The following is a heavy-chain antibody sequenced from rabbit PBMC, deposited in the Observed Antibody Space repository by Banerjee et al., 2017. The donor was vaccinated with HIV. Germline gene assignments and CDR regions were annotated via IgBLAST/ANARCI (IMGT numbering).Heavy chain of an antibody. V-gene: IGHV1S45*01. J-gene: IGHJ3*01. CDR1: GFSLTTTYY. D-gene: IGHD7-1*01. CDR2: IYVGSSGSA. Sequence: QEQLVDYGGDLVQPEGSLTLTCKASGFSLTTTYYMCWVRQAPGKGLEWIGCIYVGSSGSAYYASWAKGRFSVSKTSSTTVTLQMTSLTAADTATYFCARGYPDYGYGMDLWGPGTLVTVS. CDR3: ARGYPDYGYGMDL.